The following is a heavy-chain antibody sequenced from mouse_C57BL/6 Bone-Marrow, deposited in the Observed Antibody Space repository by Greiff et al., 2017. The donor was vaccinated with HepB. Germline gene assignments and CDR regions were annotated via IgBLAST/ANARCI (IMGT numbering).Heavy chain of an antibody. CDR3: ARYGWPYAMDY. Sequence: VKLMESGPELVKPGASVKISCKASGYSFTSYYIHWVKQRPGQGLEWIGWIYPGSGNTKYNEKFKGKATLTADTSSSTAYMQLSSLTSEDSAVYYCARYGWPYAMDYWGQGTSVTVSS. J-gene: IGHJ4*01. CDR2: IYPGSGNT. V-gene: IGHV1-66*01. CDR1: GYSFTSYY. D-gene: IGHD1-2*01.